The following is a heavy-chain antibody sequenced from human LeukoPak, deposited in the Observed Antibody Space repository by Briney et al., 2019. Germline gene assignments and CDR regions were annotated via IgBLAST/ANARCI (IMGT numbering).Heavy chain of an antibody. CDR1: GFTFSTYS. J-gene: IGHJ4*02. D-gene: IGHD6-13*01. CDR3: ARVYSSSWYFDDC. Sequence: PGGSLRLSCVASGFTFSTYSMNWVRQVPGQGLEWVSSISSSGSDINYADSVKGRFTISRDNAKNSLYLQMNSLRAEDTAVYYCARVYSSSWYFDDCWGQGTLVTVSS. CDR2: ISSSGSDI. V-gene: IGHV3-21*01.